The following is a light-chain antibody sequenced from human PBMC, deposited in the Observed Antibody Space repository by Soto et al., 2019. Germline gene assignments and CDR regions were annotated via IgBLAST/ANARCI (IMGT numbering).Light chain of an antibody. CDR1: QTISSNY. J-gene: IGKJ1*01. CDR3: QQYVSWT. Sequence: EIVLTQSPGTLSVSPGERATLSCRASQTISSNYLAWYQQKPGQAPSLLIYGTSSRATGIPDRFSGSGSGTDFTLTISRLEHEDSEIYYCQQYVSWTFGQGTKVEIK. CDR2: GTS. V-gene: IGKV3-20*01.